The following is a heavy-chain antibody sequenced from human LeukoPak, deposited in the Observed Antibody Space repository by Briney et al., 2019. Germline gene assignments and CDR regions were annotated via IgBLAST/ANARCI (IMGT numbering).Heavy chain of an antibody. D-gene: IGHD3-16*01. V-gene: IGHV3-23*01. CDR2: ISGSGYYT. CDR1: GSGFTFGNVG. J-gene: IGHJ6*03. Sequence: GGSLRLSCEASGSGFTFGNVGMSWVRQAPGKGLEWLSGISGSGYYTYYADSVKGRFTISRDNSKNTVYIQMNSLRAEDTAVYYCAKDGSWGDYYFYFYMDVWGKGTTVTVSS. CDR3: AKDGSWGDYYFYFYMDV.